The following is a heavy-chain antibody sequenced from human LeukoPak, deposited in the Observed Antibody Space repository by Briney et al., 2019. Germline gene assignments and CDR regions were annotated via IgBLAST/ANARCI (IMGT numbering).Heavy chain of an antibody. Sequence: GGSLRLSCAASGFTVSSNYMSWVRQAPGKGLEWVSVIYSGGSTYYADSVKGRFTISRHNSKNTLYLQMNSLRAEDTAVYYCARGGYNRPNWFDPWGQGTLVTVSS. CDR1: GFTVSSNY. V-gene: IGHV3-53*04. J-gene: IGHJ5*02. D-gene: IGHD5-24*01. CDR2: IYSGGST. CDR3: ARGGYNRPNWFDP.